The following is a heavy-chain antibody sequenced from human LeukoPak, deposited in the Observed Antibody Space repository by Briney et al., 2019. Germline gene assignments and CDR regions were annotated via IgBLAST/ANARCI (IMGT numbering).Heavy chain of an antibody. CDR2: IGASGTAT. J-gene: IGHJ3*02. D-gene: IGHD3-10*01. V-gene: IGHV3-23*01. CDR3: AKIYGSGSYFDAFDI. CDR1: GFTFSNNA. Sequence: GGSLRLSCAASGFTFSNNAMSWVRQAPGKGLQWVSVIGASGTATYYADSVKGRFTISRDNSKNTLYLQMNSLRAEDTAVYYCAKIYGSGSYFDAFDIWGQGTMVTVSS.